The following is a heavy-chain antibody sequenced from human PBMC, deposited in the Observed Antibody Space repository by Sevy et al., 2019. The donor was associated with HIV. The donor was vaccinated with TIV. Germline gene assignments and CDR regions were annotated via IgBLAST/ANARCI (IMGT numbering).Heavy chain of an antibody. Sequence: GGSLRLSCAASGFTFSTYGMHWVRQAPGKGLEWVAFIRYDGSNKYYADSVKGRFTISRDNSKNMLYLQMKSLRAEATDVYYCAKEYSYGYYFDYWGQGTLVTVSS. CDR3: AKEYSYGYYFDY. V-gene: IGHV3-30*02. CDR1: GFTFSTYG. D-gene: IGHD5-18*01. CDR2: IRYDGSNK. J-gene: IGHJ4*02.